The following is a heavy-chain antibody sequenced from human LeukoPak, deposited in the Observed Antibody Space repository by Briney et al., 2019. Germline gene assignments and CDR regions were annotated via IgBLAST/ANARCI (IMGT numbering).Heavy chain of an antibody. D-gene: IGHD6-19*01. J-gene: IGHJ3*02. CDR2: IKSKTDGGTT. V-gene: IGHV3-15*01. Sequence: GGSLRLSCAASGFTFSNAWMSWVRQAAGKGLEWVGRIKSKTDGGTTDYAAPVKGRFTISRDDSKNTLYLQMNSLKTEDTAVYYCTTVPEQQWLVLDAFDIWGQGTMVTVSS. CDR1: GFTFSNAW. CDR3: TTVPEQQWLVLDAFDI.